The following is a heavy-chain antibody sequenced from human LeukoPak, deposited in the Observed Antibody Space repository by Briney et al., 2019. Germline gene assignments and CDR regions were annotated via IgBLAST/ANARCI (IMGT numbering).Heavy chain of an antibody. D-gene: IGHD4-17*01. J-gene: IGHJ4*02. V-gene: IGHV3-30-3*01. CDR3: ARDFSDYVPFDN. Sequence: GGSLRLSCTASGFSFFAYRLHWLRQAPGKGLEWLAAISDEEDNVSYAASVRGRFTISRDNSKDTLFLQMNSLRVEDTALYFCARDFSDYVPFDNWGQGTLVSVSS. CDR2: ISDEEDNV. CDR1: GFSFFAYR.